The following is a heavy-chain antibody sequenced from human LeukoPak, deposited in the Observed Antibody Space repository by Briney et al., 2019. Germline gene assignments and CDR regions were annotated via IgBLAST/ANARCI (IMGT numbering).Heavy chain of an antibody. CDR3: ARVKTGTIFGVVNMGNWFDP. CDR2: INPNSGGT. V-gene: IGHV1-2*02. CDR1: GYTFTGYY. J-gene: IGHJ5*02. Sequence: ASVKVSCKASGYTFTGYYMHWVRQAPGQGLEWMGWINPNSGGTNYAQKFQGRVTMTRDTSISTAYMDLSSLRSDDTAVYYCARVKTGTIFGVVNMGNWFDPWGQGTLVTVSS. D-gene: IGHD3-3*01.